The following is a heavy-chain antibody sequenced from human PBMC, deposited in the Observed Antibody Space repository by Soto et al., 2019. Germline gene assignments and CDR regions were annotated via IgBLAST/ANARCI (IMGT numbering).Heavy chain of an antibody. J-gene: IGHJ4*02. CDR2: IKQDGSEK. D-gene: IGHD3-16*01. Sequence: GGSLRLSCAAPGFTFSSYWMSWVRQAPGKGLEWVANIKQDGSEKYYVDSVKGRFTISRDNAKNSLYLQMNSLRAEDTAVYYCARDRMITFGGIDYWGQGTLVTVSS. CDR3: ARDRMITFGGIDY. CDR1: GFTFSSYW. V-gene: IGHV3-7*01.